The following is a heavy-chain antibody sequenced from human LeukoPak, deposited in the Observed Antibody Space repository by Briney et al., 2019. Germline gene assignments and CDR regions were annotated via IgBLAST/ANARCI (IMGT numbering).Heavy chain of an antibody. CDR1: GYSFTSYW. CDR2: IDPSDSYT. V-gene: IGHV5-10-1*01. CDR3: ARQVGARYNWFDP. D-gene: IGHD1-26*01. J-gene: IGHJ5*02. Sequence: GESLKISCKGSGYSFTSYWISWVRQMPGKGLEWMGRIDPSDSYTNYSPSFQGHVTISADKSISTAYLQWSSLKAPDTAMYYCARQVGARYNWFDPWGQGTLVTVSS.